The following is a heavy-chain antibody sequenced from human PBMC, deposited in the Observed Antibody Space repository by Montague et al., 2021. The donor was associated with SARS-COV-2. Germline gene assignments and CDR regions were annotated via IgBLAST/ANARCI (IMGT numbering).Heavy chain of an antibody. D-gene: IGHD2-21*02. CDR1: GASINSTNW. Sequence: SETLSLTCDVSGASINSTNWWSWVRQPPGKGLEWIGEIYHSGSTYYNPSLKMRIFMSVDEPKNQFSLRLTSVTAADTAIYYCAIYTAHDALDIRGQGTLVTVSS. J-gene: IGHJ3*02. CDR2: IYHSGST. V-gene: IGHV4-4*02. CDR3: AIYTAHDALDI.